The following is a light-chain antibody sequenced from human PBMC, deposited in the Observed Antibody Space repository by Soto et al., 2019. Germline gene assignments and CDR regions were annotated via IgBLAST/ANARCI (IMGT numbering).Light chain of an antibody. CDR2: KAS. CDR1: QTISSW. CDR3: QHYNSYSEA. J-gene: IGKJ1*01. V-gene: IGKV1-5*03. Sequence: DIQMTQSPSTLSGSVGGRVTITSRASQTISSWLAWYKQKPGKAPKIMIYKASTLKSGVPSRVRGSGSGTEFTLTISSLQPDDFETYYCQHYNSYSEAFGQGTKVDI.